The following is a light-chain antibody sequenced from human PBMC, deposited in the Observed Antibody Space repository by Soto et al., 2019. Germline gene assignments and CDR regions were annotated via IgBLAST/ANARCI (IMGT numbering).Light chain of an antibody. J-gene: IGKJ5*01. CDR1: QSVSRY. CDR2: DAS. Sequence: IGLTNSRATVSLTTRERATLCCRASQSVSRYLGWYQQKPGQAPRLLIYDASNRATGIPARFSGSGSGTDFSLTISSLQPEDFAVYYCQQRTNWPIPFALGTRLEI. CDR3: QQRTNWPIP. V-gene: IGKV3-11*01.